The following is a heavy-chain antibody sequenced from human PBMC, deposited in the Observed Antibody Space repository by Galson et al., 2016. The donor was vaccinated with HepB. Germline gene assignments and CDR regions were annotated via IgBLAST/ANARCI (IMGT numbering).Heavy chain of an antibody. V-gene: IGHV3-74*01. J-gene: IGHJ5*02. Sequence: SLRLSCAASGFTFSSYWMHWVRQVPGQGPVWVSRINSDGTNTHYAGSVKGRFTISRDNAKNTLYLQMTSLRTEDTAVYYCVRDRYSETSTDLRWHWGWFDPWGQGTLVAGS. CDR3: VRDRYSETSTDLRWHWGWFDP. CDR1: GFTFSSYW. CDR2: INSDGTNT. D-gene: IGHD3-22*01.